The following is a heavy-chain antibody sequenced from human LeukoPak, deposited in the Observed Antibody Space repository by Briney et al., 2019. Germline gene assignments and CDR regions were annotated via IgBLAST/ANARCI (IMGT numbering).Heavy chain of an antibody. CDR3: ARDRGQLDNYYYYGMDV. CDR2: ISYDGSNK. D-gene: IGHD6-13*01. CDR1: GLTFSSYA. J-gene: IGHJ6*02. Sequence: PGGPRSLSCGASGLTFSSYAMHWFRKAPGKGLEGVGVISYDGSNKYYADSVKGRFTISRDNSKNTLYLQMNSLRAEDTAVYYCARDRGQLDNYYYYGMDVWGQGTTVTVSS. V-gene: IGHV3-30-3*01.